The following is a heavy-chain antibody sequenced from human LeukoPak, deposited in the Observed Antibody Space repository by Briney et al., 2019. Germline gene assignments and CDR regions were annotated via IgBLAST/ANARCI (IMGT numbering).Heavy chain of an antibody. J-gene: IGHJ6*02. CDR2: IKQDGSEK. Sequence: PGGSLRLSCAASGFTFSSYLMSWVRQAPGKGLEWVANIKQDGSEKYYVDSVKGRFTISRDNAINSVYLQMNSLRVEDTAVYYCARDRVGGRYYYGMDVWGQGTTVTVSS. CDR3: ARDRVGGRYYYGMDV. CDR1: GFTFSSYL. V-gene: IGHV3-7*01. D-gene: IGHD3-16*01.